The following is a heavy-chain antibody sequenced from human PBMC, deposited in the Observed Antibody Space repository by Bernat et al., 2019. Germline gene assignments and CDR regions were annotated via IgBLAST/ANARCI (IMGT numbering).Heavy chain of an antibody. V-gene: IGHV3-23*01. Sequence: EVQLLESGGGLVQPGGSLRVSRAASGFTFSSYAMSWVRQAPGKGLEWVSSISGSGANTYYADSVKGRFTISRDNSKNTLYLQMNSLRAEDTAVYYCAKDRPQPAHTDYFDYWGQGTLVTVSS. J-gene: IGHJ4*02. CDR3: AKDRPQPAHTDYFDY. CDR1: GFTFSSYA. D-gene: IGHD5-18*01. CDR2: ISGSGANT.